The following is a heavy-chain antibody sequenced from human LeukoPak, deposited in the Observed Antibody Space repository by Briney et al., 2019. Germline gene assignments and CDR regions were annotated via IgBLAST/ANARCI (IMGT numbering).Heavy chain of an antibody. V-gene: IGHV3-23*01. CDR3: ARSADRSGYFREITLYYFDY. J-gene: IGHJ4*02. D-gene: IGHD3-22*01. CDR1: GFTFSSYA. Sequence: PGGSPRLSCAASGFTFSSYAMSWVRQAPGKGLEWVSAISGSGGSTYYADSVKGRFTISRDNSKNTLYLQMNSLRAEDTAVYYCARSADRSGYFREITLYYFDYWGQGTLVTVSS. CDR2: ISGSGGST.